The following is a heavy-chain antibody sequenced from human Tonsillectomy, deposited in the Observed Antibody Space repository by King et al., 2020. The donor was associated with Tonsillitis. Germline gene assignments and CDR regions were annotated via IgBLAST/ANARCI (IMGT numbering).Heavy chain of an antibody. D-gene: IGHD1-7*01. CDR3: ARGPLETTRLLDY. CDR2: FDPEDGEK. J-gene: IGHJ4*02. CDR1: GYSLTELS. V-gene: IGHV1-24*01. Sequence: VQLVQSGAEVKKPGASVKVSCKVSGYSLTELSVHWVRQAPGKGLEWRGGFDPEDGEKTYAQKFQGRVTMTEDTSTGTAYMERSNLRSQDTALYYCARGPLETTRLLDYWGQGTLVTVSS.